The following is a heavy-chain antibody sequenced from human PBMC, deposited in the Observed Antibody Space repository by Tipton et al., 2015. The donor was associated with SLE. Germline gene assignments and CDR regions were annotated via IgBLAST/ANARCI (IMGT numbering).Heavy chain of an antibody. D-gene: IGHD3-10*01. V-gene: IGHV3-49*04. CDR2: IRSKAYGGTT. CDR3: TREPGGGSGSHRSFDI. Sequence: VQLVQSGGGLVQPGRSLRLSCTASGFTFGDYAMSWVRQAPGKGLEWVGFIRSKAYGGTTEYAASVKGRFTISRDDSKSIAYLQMNSLKTEDTAVYYCTREPGGGSGSHRSFDIWGQGTMVTVSS. J-gene: IGHJ3*02. CDR1: GFTFGDYA.